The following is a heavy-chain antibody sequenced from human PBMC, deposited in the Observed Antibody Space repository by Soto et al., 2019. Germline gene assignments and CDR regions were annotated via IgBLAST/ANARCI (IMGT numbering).Heavy chain of an antibody. D-gene: IGHD6-13*01. CDR2: IHTTENT. CDR3: ARALSSAAGLYSAY. V-gene: IGHV4-4*07. Sequence: SETLSLTCTVSGGSISSYYWRWLRQPAGKGLEWIGRIHTTENTNYNPSLKSRVTMSVDTSNNQFSLKLSSLTAADTAVYYCARALSSAAGLYSAYRGKGTLVTVSS. J-gene: IGHJ4*02. CDR1: GGSISSYY.